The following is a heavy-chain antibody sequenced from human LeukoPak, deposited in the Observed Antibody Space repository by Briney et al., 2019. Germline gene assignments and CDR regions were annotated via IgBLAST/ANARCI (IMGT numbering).Heavy chain of an antibody. J-gene: IGHJ4*02. CDR2: ISWNSGSI. CDR3: ARDIRPGIAVAGAFYD. Sequence: TGRSLRLSRAASVFTFAEYAIHWVRQAPGKGQGWVSGISWNSGSIGYAGSVKGRFTISGDNAKNSLYLKMNSLTAEDMAVYYCARDIRPGIAVAGAFYDRGQVILVSVSS. CDR1: VFTFAEYA. D-gene: IGHD6-19*01. V-gene: IGHV3-9*03.